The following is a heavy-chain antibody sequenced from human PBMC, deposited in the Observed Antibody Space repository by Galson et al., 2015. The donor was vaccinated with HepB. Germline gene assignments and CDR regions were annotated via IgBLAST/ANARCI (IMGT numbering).Heavy chain of an antibody. J-gene: IGHJ4*02. D-gene: IGHD5-24*01. CDR3: ATEEDTEEGYNYY. CDR2: IYSGGST. V-gene: IGHV3-66*01. Sequence: SLRLSCAASGFTVSSNYMSWVRQAPGKGLEWVSVIYSGGSTYYADSVKGGFTISRDDSKNTLYLQMNSLRAEDTAVYYWATEEDTEEGYNYYWGQGTLVTVPS. CDR1: GFTVSSNY.